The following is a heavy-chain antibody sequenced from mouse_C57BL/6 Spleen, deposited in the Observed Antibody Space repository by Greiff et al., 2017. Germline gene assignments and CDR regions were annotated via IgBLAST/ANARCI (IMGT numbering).Heavy chain of an antibody. CDR2: IDPETGGT. V-gene: IGHV1-15*01. D-gene: IGHD2-2*01. J-gene: IGHJ3*01. Sequence: QVQLKQSGAELVRPGASVTLSCKASGYTFTDYEMHWVKQTPVHGLEWIGAIDPETGGTAYNQKFKGKAILTADKSSSTAYMELRSLTSEDSAVYYCTRSPLYYGYDRGFAYWGQGTLVTVSA. CDR3: TRSPLYYGYDRGFAY. CDR1: GYTFTDYE.